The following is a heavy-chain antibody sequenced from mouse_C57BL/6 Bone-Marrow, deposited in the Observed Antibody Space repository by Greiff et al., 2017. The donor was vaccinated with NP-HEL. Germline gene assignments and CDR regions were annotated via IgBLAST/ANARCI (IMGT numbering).Heavy chain of an antibody. D-gene: IGHD1-1*01. CDR3: AREDYYYGPYYAMDY. J-gene: IGHJ4*01. Sequence: QVQLQQPGAELVKPGVSVKMSCKASGYTFTSYWITWVKQRPGQGLEWIGDIYPGSGSTNYNEKFKSKATLTVDTSSSTAYMQLSSLTSEDSAVYYCAREDYYYGPYYAMDYWGQGTSVTVSS. V-gene: IGHV1-55*01. CDR1: GYTFTSYW. CDR2: IYPGSGST.